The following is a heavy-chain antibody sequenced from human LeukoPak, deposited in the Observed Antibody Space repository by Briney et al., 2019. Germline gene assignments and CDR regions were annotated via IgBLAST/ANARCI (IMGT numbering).Heavy chain of an antibody. CDR3: ARILFSGGNEYFQT. J-gene: IGHJ1*01. Sequence: PGGSLRLSCAASGFTFSNYWMHWVRQAPGKGLEWVSRINPDGSSSNYADSVKGRFTMSRDNAKSMVYLQMDGLRAEDTAVYYCARILFSGGNEYFQTWGQGTLVTVSS. D-gene: IGHD4-23*01. V-gene: IGHV3-74*01. CDR2: INPDGSSS. CDR1: GFTFSNYW.